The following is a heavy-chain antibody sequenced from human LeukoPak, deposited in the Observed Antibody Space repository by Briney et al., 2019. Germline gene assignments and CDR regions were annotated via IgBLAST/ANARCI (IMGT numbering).Heavy chain of an antibody. CDR1: GFTFNTYA. CDR2: ISDSGGST. CDR3: AKVRGRVVAPDFGYYFDY. D-gene: IGHD2-15*01. V-gene: IGHV3-23*01. Sequence: GGSLRLSCAASGFTFNTYAMSWVRQAPGKGLEGVSAISDSGGSTSYADSVRGRFTISRDNSGNTLYLQMNSLRADDTAVYYCAKVRGRVVAPDFGYYFDYWGQGTLVTVSS. J-gene: IGHJ4*02.